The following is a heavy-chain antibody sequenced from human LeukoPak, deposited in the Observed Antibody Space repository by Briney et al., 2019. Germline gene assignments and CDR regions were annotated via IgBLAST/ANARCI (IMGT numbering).Heavy chain of an antibody. CDR3: AKTTTGYSSGRYPAWPIDY. CDR1: GFTFGSYA. J-gene: IGHJ4*02. D-gene: IGHD2-15*01. Sequence: GGSLRLSCAASGFTFGSYAMYWVRQAPGKGLEWVSGIFGSGGSAHYADPVKGQFTISRDNSKNTVYLQMDSLRVEDTAIYYCAKTTTGYSSGRYPAWPIDYWGQGTLVTVSS. V-gene: IGHV3-23*01. CDR2: IFGSGGSA.